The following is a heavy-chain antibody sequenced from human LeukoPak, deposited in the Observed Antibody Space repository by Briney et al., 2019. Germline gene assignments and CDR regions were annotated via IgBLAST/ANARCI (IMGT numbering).Heavy chain of an antibody. Sequence: GGSLRLSCTASGFIFGDYAMNWVRQAPGKGLEWVGFIRSKVYGGTTEYAASVKGRFTISKDDSKSIAYLQMSSLKIEDTAVYYCTREVGSYLASDYYYYMDVWGKGTTVTISS. D-gene: IGHD1-26*01. CDR1: GFIFGDYA. V-gene: IGHV3-49*04. CDR3: TREVGSYLASDYYYYMDV. CDR2: IRSKVYGGTT. J-gene: IGHJ6*03.